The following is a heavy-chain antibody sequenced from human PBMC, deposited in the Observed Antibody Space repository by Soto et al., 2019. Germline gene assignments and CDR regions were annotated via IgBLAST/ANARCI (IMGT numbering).Heavy chain of an antibody. D-gene: IGHD5-12*01. CDR2: MNPNTGNT. Sequence: ASVKVSCKASGYTFPDYDINWVRQATGQGLEWMGWMNPNTGNTRYAQKFQGRLIMTRDTSISTAYMELSSLTSDDTAIYYCARGMLATLTDFWGQGTQVTVSS. CDR3: ARGMLATLTDF. J-gene: IGHJ4*02. CDR1: GYTFPDYD. V-gene: IGHV1-8*01.